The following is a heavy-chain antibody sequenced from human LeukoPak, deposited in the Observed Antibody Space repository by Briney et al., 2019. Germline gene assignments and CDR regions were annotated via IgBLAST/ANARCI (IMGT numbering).Heavy chain of an antibody. Sequence: GGSLRLSXAASGFTFSSYGMHWVRQAPGKGLEWVAFIRYDGSNKYYADSVKGRFTISRDNPKNTLYLQMNSLRAEDTAVYYCAKDVRCSSTSCLDYWGQGTLVTVSS. CDR1: GFTFSSYG. J-gene: IGHJ4*02. V-gene: IGHV3-30*02. CDR2: IRYDGSNK. CDR3: AKDVRCSSTSCLDY. D-gene: IGHD2-2*01.